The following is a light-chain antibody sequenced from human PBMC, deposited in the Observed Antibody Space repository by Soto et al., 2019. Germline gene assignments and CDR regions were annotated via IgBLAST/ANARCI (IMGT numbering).Light chain of an antibody. CDR3: SAHTYGALV. Sequence: QSALTQPASVSGSPGQSITISCTGTSSDVGRSNHVFWYQQHPGKAPKLIIYEVSSRPSGVSNRFSGSKSGNTASLTISGLQAEDEADYYCSAHTYGALVFGGGTKVTV. V-gene: IGLV2-14*01. CDR2: EVS. J-gene: IGLJ2*01. CDR1: SSDVGRSNH.